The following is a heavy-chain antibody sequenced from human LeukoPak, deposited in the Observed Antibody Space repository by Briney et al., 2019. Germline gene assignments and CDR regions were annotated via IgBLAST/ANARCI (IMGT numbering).Heavy chain of an antibody. J-gene: IGHJ6*03. Sequence: PGGSLRLSCAASGFTFSSYSMNWVRQAPGKGLEWVSSISSSSSYIYYADSVKGRFTISRDNAKNSLYLQMNSLRAEDTAVYYCAREVYDSVGNISYYYYYYMDVWGKGTTVTVSS. V-gene: IGHV3-21*01. CDR3: AREVYDSVGNISYYYYYYMDV. D-gene: IGHD3-22*01. CDR2: ISSSSSYI. CDR1: GFTFSSYS.